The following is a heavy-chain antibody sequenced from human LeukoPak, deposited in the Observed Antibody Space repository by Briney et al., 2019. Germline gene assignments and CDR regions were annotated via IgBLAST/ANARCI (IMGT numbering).Heavy chain of an antibody. J-gene: IGHJ5*02. Sequence: GGSLRLSCVASGFTYSHYGMNWVRQAPGKGLEWVSYISSSASIIYYADSVKGRFTISRDNTKNSLYLQMNSLRAEDTAVYYCARDPTSIQLRGNWFDPWGQGTLVTVSS. D-gene: IGHD1-1*01. CDR1: GFTYSHYG. CDR3: ARDPTSIQLRGNWFDP. CDR2: ISSSASII. V-gene: IGHV3-48*04.